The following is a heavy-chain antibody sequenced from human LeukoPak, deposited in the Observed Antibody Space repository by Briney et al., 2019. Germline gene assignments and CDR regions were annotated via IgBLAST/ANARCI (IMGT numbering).Heavy chain of an antibody. CDR2: IYYSGST. Sequence: SQTLSLTCTVSGGSISSGGYYWSWIRQHPGKGLEWIGYIYYSGSTNYNPSLKSRVTISVDTSKNQFSLKLSSVTAADTAVYYCARGGSGGSCYVRNWGQGTLVTVSS. J-gene: IGHJ4*02. D-gene: IGHD2-15*01. V-gene: IGHV4-31*03. CDR1: GGSISSGGYY. CDR3: ARGGSGGSCYVRN.